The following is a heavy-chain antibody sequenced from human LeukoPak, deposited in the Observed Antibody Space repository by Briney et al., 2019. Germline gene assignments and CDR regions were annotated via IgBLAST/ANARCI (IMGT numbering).Heavy chain of an antibody. CDR2: INPSSGST. V-gene: IGHV1-46*01. CDR3: ARVLGAHRYGSIDP. J-gene: IGHJ5*02. CDR1: GHTFTTYY. Sequence: ASVKVSCTASGHTFTTYYMHWVRQAPGQGLEWMGIINPSSGSTSYAQKFQGRVTMTRDTSTSTVYMELSSLRSEDTAIYYCARVLGAHRYGSIDPWGQGTLVTVSS. D-gene: IGHD5-18*01.